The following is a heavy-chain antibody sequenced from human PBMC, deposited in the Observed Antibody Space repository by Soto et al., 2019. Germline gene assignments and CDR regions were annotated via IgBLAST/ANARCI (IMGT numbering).Heavy chain of an antibody. Sequence: ASVKVSCKASGYTFTSYDINWVRQATGQGLEWMGWMNPNSGNTGYAQKFQGRVTMTRKTSISTAYMELSSLRSEDTAVYYCARNPRNDYGDYVIWDYYMDVWGKGTTVTVSS. D-gene: IGHD4-17*01. CDR2: MNPNSGNT. V-gene: IGHV1-8*01. CDR1: GYTFTSYD. J-gene: IGHJ6*03. CDR3: ARNPRNDYGDYVIWDYYMDV.